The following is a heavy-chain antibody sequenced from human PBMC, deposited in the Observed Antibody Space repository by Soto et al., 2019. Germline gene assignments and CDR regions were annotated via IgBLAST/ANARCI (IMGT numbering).Heavy chain of an antibody. CDR1: GASVNNDY. D-gene: IGHD3-16*01. CDR3: ARVIGGRKLFDY. V-gene: IGHV4-59*02. CDR2: ISYSGTI. Sequence: PSETLSLTCTVSGASVNNDYWTWIRQSAGKGLECIGYISYSGTINYNPSFRSRVSMSLDTSKNQFYLRLSSVAAADTAFYYCARVIGGRKLFDYWGQGTLVTVSS. J-gene: IGHJ4*02.